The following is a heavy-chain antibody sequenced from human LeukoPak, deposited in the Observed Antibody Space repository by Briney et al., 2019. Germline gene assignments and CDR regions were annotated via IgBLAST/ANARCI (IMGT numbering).Heavy chain of an antibody. V-gene: IGHV4-59*01. CDR2: IYYSGST. D-gene: IGHD5/OR15-5a*01. CDR1: GGSISSYY. Sequence: PSETPSLTCTVSGGSISSYYWSWIRQPPGKGLEWIGYIYYSGSTNYNPSLKSRVTISVDTSKNQFSLKLSSVTAADTAVYYCARDVSSNWFDPWGQGTLVTVSS. J-gene: IGHJ5*02. CDR3: ARDVSSNWFDP.